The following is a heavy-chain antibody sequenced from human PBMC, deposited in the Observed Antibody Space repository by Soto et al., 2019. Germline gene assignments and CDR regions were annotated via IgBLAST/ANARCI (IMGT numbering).Heavy chain of an antibody. CDR1: GFTFSSYG. V-gene: IGHV3-33*01. D-gene: IGHD2-2*01. J-gene: IGHJ4*02. CDR3: ARGVANRFGIVVVPAASFVDY. CDR2: IWYDGSNK. Sequence: QVQLVESGGGVVQPGRSLRLSCAASGFTFSSYGMHWVRQAPGKGLEWVAVIWYDGSNKYYADSVKGRFTISRDNSKNTLYLQMNSLRAEDTAVYYCARGVANRFGIVVVPAASFVDYWGQGTLVTVSS.